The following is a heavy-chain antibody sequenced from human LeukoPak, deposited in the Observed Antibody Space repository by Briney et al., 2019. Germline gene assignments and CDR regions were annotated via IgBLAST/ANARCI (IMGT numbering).Heavy chain of an antibody. V-gene: IGHV4-59*08. D-gene: IGHD6-25*01. Sequence: PSETLSLTCSVSGGSNSGYYWSWIRQPPGKGLEWIGYINYSGRSDYNPSLKSRVTISVDTSKNQFSLKLSSVTAADTAVFYCARTISGSYYFDYSGQGALVTVPS. CDR2: INYSGRS. CDR3: ARTISGSYYFDY. CDR1: GGSNSGYY. J-gene: IGHJ4*02.